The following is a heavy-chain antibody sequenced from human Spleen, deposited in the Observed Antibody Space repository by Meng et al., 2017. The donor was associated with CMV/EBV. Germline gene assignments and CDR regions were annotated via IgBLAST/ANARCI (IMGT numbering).Heavy chain of an antibody. D-gene: IGHD2-15*01. J-gene: IGHJ5*02. CDR2: INPNSGGT. V-gene: IGHV1-2*02. CDR1: FADYN. Sequence: FADYNIPWFRQAPGQGLEWMGWINPNSGGTNYARNFQDRVTLTRDTSINTAYMVLSRLTSGDTAVYYCARHLEEYRFGLAAQQNYFDPWAPGALVTVSS. CDR3: ARHLEEYRFGLAAQQNYFDP.